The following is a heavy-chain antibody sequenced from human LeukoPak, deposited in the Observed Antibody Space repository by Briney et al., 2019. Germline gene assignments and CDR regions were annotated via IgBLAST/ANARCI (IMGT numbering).Heavy chain of an antibody. CDR3: ASLNYYDGHDY. Sequence: PSETLSLTCTVSGGSISNKYWSWIRQPAGKGLEWIGRIYTSGSTNYNPSLKSRVTMSVDTSKNQFSLKLGSVTAADTAVYYCASLNYYDGHDYWGQGTLVTVSS. CDR2: IYTSGST. D-gene: IGHD3-22*01. J-gene: IGHJ4*02. V-gene: IGHV4-4*07. CDR1: GGSISNKY.